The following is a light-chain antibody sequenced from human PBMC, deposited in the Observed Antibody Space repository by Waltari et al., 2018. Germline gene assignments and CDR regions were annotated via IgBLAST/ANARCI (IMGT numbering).Light chain of an antibody. V-gene: IGLV3-1*01. CDR1: ELGSKY. J-gene: IGLJ2*01. CDR2: QNT. CDR3: QAWDSTIAV. Sequence: SYEVTQPPSVSVSPGQTASVTCSGDELGSKYTSWYQQRPGQSPWVVIYQNTKRPSGIPERFSGSNSGNTATLTISGTQAMDEADYYCQAWDSTIAVFGGGTKLTVL.